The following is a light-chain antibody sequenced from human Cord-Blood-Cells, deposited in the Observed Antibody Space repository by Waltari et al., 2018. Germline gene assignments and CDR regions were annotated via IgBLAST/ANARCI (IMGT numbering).Light chain of an antibody. CDR3: KQFNSYPLT. CDR2: DAS. J-gene: IGKJ4*01. Sequence: AIQLTQSPSSLSASVGDRVTITCRASQGISSALAWYQQKPGKAPNLLIYDASSLESGVPSRFSGSGSGTDFTLTISSLQPEDFATYYCKQFNSYPLTFGGGTKVEIK. CDR1: QGISSA. V-gene: IGKV1-13*02.